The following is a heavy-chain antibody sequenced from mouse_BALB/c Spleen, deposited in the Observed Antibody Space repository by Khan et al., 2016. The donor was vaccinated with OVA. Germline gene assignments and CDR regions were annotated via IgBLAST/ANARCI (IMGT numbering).Heavy chain of an antibody. V-gene: IGHV5-6*01. D-gene: IGHD4-1*01. J-gene: IGHJ3*01. CDR2: ISSGGDYT. CDR3: ASHLTGSFAY. Sequence: EVELVESGGDLVKPGGSLKLSCAASGFSFSSYSMSWVRQTPDKRMEWVATISSGGDYTYYPDIVKGRFTISRDNAKNTLYLQMSSLTSEDTAMYYCASHLTGSFAYWGPGTLVTVSA. CDR1: GFSFSSYS.